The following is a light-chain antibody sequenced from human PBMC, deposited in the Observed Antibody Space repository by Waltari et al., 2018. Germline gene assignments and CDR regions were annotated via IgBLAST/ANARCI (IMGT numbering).Light chain of an antibody. CDR1: QSISRY. CDR3: QHHFRLPAT. V-gene: IGKV3-20*01. Sequence: DIVLTQSPVSLSLSPGERATLSCRSSQSISRYLAWYQQKPGQASRLLIYGASNRATGVPPRFSGSGSGTDFSLTISGLEPEDSAVYYCQHHFRLPATFGQGTKVEIK. CDR2: GAS. J-gene: IGKJ1*01.